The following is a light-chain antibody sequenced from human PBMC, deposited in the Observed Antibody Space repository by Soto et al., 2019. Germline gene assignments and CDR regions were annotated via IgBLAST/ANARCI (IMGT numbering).Light chain of an antibody. V-gene: IGKV1-5*01. J-gene: IGKJ1*01. Sequence: DIQMTQSPSTLSASVGDRVTITCRASQSVSTWLAWYQQKPGRAPKLLIFDASNLESGVPSRFSGSGSGTEFTLTVSSLQPDDFATYYCQQYTSYAWTFGQGTRVDIK. CDR1: QSVSTW. CDR2: DAS. CDR3: QQYTSYAWT.